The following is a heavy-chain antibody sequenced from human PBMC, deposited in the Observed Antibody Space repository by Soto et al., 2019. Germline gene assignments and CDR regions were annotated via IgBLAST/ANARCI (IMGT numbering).Heavy chain of an antibody. D-gene: IGHD3-10*01. CDR1: GFPFDDNA. CDR2: INWKSDI. J-gene: IGHJ4*02. V-gene: IGHV3-9*01. CDR3: AISQDRAGRTTFIY. Sequence: LILSCGVSGFPFDDNAMQWLRQAPEKGLEWVSGINWKSDIGYADSVKGRFTISRDNAENSLYLQMNSLRAEDTALYYCAISQDRAGRTTFIYWGQGTKVTVSS.